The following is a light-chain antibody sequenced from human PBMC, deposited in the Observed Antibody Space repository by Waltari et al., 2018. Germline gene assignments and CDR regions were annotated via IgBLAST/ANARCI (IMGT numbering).Light chain of an antibody. CDR2: RNN. CDR1: TNNVGNQG. J-gene: IGLJ1*01. V-gene: IGLV10-54*04. CDR3: ATWDISLNSHV. Sequence: QAGLTQPPSVSKGLRQTATLTCTGNTNNVGNQGALWLQQHQGRPPKLLSDRNNNRPSGISERFSASRSGNTASLTITGLQPEDEADYYCATWDISLNSHVFGTGTKVTVL.